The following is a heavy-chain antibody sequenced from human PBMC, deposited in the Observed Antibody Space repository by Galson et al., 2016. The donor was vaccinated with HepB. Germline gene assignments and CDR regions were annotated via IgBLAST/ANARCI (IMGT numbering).Heavy chain of an antibody. V-gene: IGHV3-48*03. J-gene: IGHJ4*02. CDR2: ISTSGSTT. CDR1: GFTFSSYE. D-gene: IGHD3-3*01. Sequence: SLRLSCAVSGFTFSSYEMNWVRQGPRKGLEWISYISTSGSTTYYADSVKGRFSISRDNAENSLFLRMNSLRAEDTAVYYCVRQGDFWTRGYFDYWGQGILGSVSS. CDR3: VRQGDFWTRGYFDY.